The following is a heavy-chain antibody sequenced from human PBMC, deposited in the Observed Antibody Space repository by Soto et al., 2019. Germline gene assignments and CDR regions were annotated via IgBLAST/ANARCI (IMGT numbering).Heavy chain of an antibody. CDR1: GFTFRDYA. Sequence: EVQLLESGGGLEQPGGSLRLSCAASGFTFRDYAMSWVRQAPGKGLKWVTTITGSSSNLYYSDSVKGRFAISRDNSKNTLYLQMDSLTAEDTAVYYCAKGGAVYGLLTHDYWGQGALVTVSS. V-gene: IGHV3-23*01. D-gene: IGHD3-9*01. CDR2: ITGSSSNL. J-gene: IGHJ4*02. CDR3: AKGGAVYGLLTHDY.